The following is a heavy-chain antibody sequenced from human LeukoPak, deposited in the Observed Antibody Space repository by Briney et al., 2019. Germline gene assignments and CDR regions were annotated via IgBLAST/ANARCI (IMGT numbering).Heavy chain of an antibody. V-gene: IGHV3-30*04. Sequence: GGSLRLSCAASGFTFSSYSMHWVRQAPGKGLEWVAVISYDGKKRFYADSVKGRFTISSDNSKNTVDLQMNSLRPEDMAVYYRARDWGYDSGTYCVYWGQGTLVTVSS. CDR3: ARDWGYDSGTYCVY. CDR2: ISYDGKKR. J-gene: IGHJ4*02. D-gene: IGHD3-10*01. CDR1: GFTFSSYS.